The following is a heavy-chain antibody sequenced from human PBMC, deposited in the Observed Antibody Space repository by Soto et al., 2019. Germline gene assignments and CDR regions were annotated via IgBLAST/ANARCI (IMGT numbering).Heavy chain of an antibody. CDR2: INHSGTT. CDR3: ARGDDF. Sequence: PSETLSLTCAVYGGSFSGYYWSWIRQTPGKGLEWIGEINHSGTTNYNPAFKSRVVISVDTSKNQFSLELTSVTAADTAVYYCARGDDFWSQGTLVTVSS. V-gene: IGHV4-34*01. J-gene: IGHJ4*02. CDR1: GGSFSGYY.